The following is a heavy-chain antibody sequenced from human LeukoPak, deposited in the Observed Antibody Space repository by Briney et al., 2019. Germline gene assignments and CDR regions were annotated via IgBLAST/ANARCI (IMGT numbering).Heavy chain of an antibody. V-gene: IGHV5-51*01. J-gene: IGHJ6*02. CDR3: ARSDQLKWFGDPRRPYYYGMDV. CDR1: GYSFTGYW. D-gene: IGHD3-10*01. CDR2: IYPGDSDT. Sequence: PGESLKISCKASGYSFTGYWIGWVRQMPGKGLEWMGIIYPGDSDTRYSPSFQGQVTISADKSFSTAYLQWNSLKASDTAIYYCARSDQLKWFGDPRRPYYYGMDVWGQGTTVTVSS.